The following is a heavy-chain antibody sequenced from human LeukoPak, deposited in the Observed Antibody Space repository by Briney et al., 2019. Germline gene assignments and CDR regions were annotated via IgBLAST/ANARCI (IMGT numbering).Heavy chain of an antibody. CDR1: GGSISSSSYY. D-gene: IGHD2-2*02. V-gene: IGHV4-61*02. CDR3: ARDRGGSAGHCSSTSCYIYANWFDP. J-gene: IGHJ5*02. Sequence: TSETLSLTCTVSGGSISSSSYYWSWIRQPAGKGLEWIGRIYTSGSTNYNPSLKSRVTMSVDTSKNQFSLKLSSVTAADTAVYYCARDRGGSAGHCSSTSCYIYANWFDPWGQGTLVTVSS. CDR2: IYTSGST.